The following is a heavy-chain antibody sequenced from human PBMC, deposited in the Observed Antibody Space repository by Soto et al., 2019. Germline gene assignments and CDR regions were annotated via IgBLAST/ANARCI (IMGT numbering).Heavy chain of an antibody. Sequence: ASVKVSCKASGGTFSSYAISWVRQAPGQGLEWMGGIIPIFGTANYAQKFQGRVTITADESTSTAYMELSSLRSEDTAVYYCARRKSQISGCDWFDPWGQGTLVTVSS. D-gene: IGHD6-19*01. CDR1: GGTFSSYA. CDR3: ARRKSQISGCDWFDP. CDR2: IIPIFGTA. V-gene: IGHV1-69*13. J-gene: IGHJ5*02.